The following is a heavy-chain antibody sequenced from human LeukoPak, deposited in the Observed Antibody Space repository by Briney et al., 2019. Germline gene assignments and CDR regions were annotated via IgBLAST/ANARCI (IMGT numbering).Heavy chain of an antibody. J-gene: IGHJ4*02. V-gene: IGHV3-74*01. D-gene: IGHD4-23*01. Sequence: GGSLRLSCAASGITLSSYWMNWVRQAPGKGLVWVSRIASDGSSTTYADSVKGRFSISRDNAKNTLYLQMNSLRVEDTAVYYCARGRPHGNDYWGQGTLVTVSS. CDR3: ARGRPHGNDY. CDR1: GITLSSYW. CDR2: IASDGSST.